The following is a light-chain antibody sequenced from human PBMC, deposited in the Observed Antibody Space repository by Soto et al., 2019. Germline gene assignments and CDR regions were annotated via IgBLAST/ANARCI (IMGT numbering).Light chain of an antibody. CDR2: GAS. J-gene: IGKJ1*01. CDR1: QSVNTN. CDR3: QQYNNWPRT. Sequence: EIVMTQSPATLSGSPCDRSTLSCMASQSVNTNVAWYQQEPGQAPRLLIYGASTRATGIPARFSGSVSGTEFALTISSLQSEDFAVYYCQQYNNWPRTFGQGTKVDIK. V-gene: IGKV3D-15*01.